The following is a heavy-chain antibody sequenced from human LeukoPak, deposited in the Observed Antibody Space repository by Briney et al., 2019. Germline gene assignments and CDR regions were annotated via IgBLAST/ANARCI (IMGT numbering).Heavy chain of an antibody. Sequence: PGGSLRLSCAASGFTFSSYAMSWVRQAPGKGLEWVSAISGSGGSTYYADSVKGRFTISRDNSKNTLYLQMNSPRAEDTAVYYCAKATTVTKGPLDYWGQGTLVTVSS. J-gene: IGHJ4*02. CDR3: AKATTVTKGPLDY. V-gene: IGHV3-23*01. D-gene: IGHD4-17*01. CDR2: ISGSGGST. CDR1: GFTFSSYA.